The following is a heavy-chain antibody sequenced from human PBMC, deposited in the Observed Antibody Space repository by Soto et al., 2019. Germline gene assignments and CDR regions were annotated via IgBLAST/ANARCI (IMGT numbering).Heavy chain of an antibody. CDR3: AGTYYYGSGSYRYFHH. V-gene: IGHV4-30-4*01. D-gene: IGHD3-10*01. CDR1: GGSISSGDYY. J-gene: IGHJ4*02. CDR2: IYYSGST. Sequence: QVQLQESGPGLVKPSQTLSLTCTVSGGSISSGDYYWSWIRQPPGKGLEWIGYIYYSGSTYYNPSLQSRVTISVDSSKNQFSLKLSSVTAADTAVYYCAGTYYYGSGSYRYFHHWGQGTLVTVSS.